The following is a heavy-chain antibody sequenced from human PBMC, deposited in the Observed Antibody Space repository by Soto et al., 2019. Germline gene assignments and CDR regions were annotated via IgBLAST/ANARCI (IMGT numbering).Heavy chain of an antibody. D-gene: IGHD2-2*01. CDR1: GFTFGDYA. J-gene: IGHJ5*02. V-gene: IGHV3-49*04. CDR2: IRSKAYGGTT. Sequence: EVQLVESGGGLVQPGRSLRLSCTASGFTFGDYAMSWVRQAPGKGLEWVGFIRSKAYGGTTEYAASVKGRFTISRDDSKSIAYLQMNSLKTEDTAVYYCTMPLGGAWGQGTLVTVSS. CDR3: TMPLGGA.